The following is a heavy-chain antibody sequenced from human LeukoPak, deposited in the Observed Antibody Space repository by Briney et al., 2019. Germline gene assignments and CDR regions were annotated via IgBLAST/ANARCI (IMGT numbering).Heavy chain of an antibody. CDR2: MNRDGGST. Sequence: GGSLTLSCAASGFTFSSYWMHWVRQAPGKGLEWVALMNRDGGSTYYADSVRGGFTISRDNSKNSMYLQMNNLKTEHTALYYCAKDIRGCRGDNCYLSFHYWGEGALVTVS. J-gene: IGHJ4*02. CDR1: GFTFSSYW. D-gene: IGHD7-27*01. V-gene: IGHV3-43*02. CDR3: AKDIRGCRGDNCYLSFHY.